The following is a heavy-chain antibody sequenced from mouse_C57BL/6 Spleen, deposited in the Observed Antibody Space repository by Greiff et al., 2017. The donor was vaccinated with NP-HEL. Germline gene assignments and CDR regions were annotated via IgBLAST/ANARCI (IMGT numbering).Heavy chain of an antibody. CDR3: ARAPTGPYAMDY. J-gene: IGHJ4*01. Sequence: EVKLVESEGGLVQPGSSMKLSCTASGFTFSDYYMAWVRQVPEKGLEWVANINYDGSSTYYLDSLKSRFIISRDNAKNILYLQMSSLKSEDTATYYCARAPTGPYAMDYWGQGTSVTVSS. CDR2: INYDGSST. V-gene: IGHV5-16*01. CDR1: GFTFSDYY. D-gene: IGHD4-1*02.